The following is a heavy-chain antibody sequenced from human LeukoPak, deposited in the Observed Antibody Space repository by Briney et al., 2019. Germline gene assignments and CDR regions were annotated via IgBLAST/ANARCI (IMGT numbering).Heavy chain of an antibody. CDR3: AGGPYYYGSGSYIFDY. J-gene: IGHJ4*02. CDR1: GGTFSSYA. D-gene: IGHD3-10*01. CDR2: IIPIFGTA. Sequence: ASVKVSCKASGGTFSSYAISWVRQAPGQGLEWMGRIIPIFGTANYAQKFQGRVTITTDESTSTAYMELSSLRSEDTAVYYCAGGPYYYGSGSYIFDYWGQGTLVTVSS. V-gene: IGHV1-69*05.